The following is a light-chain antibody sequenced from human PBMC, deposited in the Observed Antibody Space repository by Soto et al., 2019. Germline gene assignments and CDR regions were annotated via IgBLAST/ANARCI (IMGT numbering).Light chain of an antibody. J-gene: IGLJ1*01. Sequence: QSALTQPASVSGSPGQSITISCTGTSSDVGGYNYVSWYQQHPGKAPKLMIYDVSNRPSGVSNRFSGSKSGNTASLTISGLQGEDEADYYCSSYTSSSTHYVFGTGIKVTVL. CDR1: SSDVGGYNY. V-gene: IGLV2-14*01. CDR2: DVS. CDR3: SSYTSSSTHYV.